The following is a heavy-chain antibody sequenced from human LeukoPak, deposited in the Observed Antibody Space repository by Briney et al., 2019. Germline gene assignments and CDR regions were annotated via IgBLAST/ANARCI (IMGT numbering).Heavy chain of an antibody. V-gene: IGHV3-23*01. Sequence: GGSLRLSCAASGYTFSNSAKTWVRQAPGKGLEWVSAINSGGDDTVYSDSVKGRLTISRDNSKNTLYLQMNTLRAEDTAIYYCTKGGSYALLEYWEQGTRVTVSS. CDR2: INSGGDDT. CDR1: GYTFSNSA. CDR3: TKGGSYALLEY. J-gene: IGHJ4*02. D-gene: IGHD1-26*01.